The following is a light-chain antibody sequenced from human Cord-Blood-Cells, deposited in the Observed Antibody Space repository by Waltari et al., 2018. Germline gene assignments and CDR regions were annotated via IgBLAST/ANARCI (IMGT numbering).Light chain of an antibody. CDR2: GAP. CDR3: QQYNNWPWT. Sequence: EIVMTQSPATLSVSTGESATLSCRASQSVSSNLDWYQHKPGQAPRLLIYGAPTRATGIPSSFRCSGSGTEFTLTISSLQSEDFAVYYCQQYNNWPWTFGQGTKVEIK. V-gene: IGKV3-15*01. CDR1: QSVSSN. J-gene: IGKJ1*01.